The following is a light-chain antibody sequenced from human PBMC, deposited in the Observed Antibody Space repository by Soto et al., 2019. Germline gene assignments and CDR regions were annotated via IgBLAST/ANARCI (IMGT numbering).Light chain of an antibody. V-gene: IGKV3-20*01. J-gene: IGKJ2*01. CDR2: GAS. CDR1: QSIRSSY. Sequence: EIVLTQSPGTLSLSPGERATLSCRATQSIRSSYLAWYQQKPGQAPSLLIYGASRWATGIPDRFSGSGSGTDFPLTISRLEPEDFAVYYCQQYGSSPDTFGQGTKLEIK. CDR3: QQYGSSPDT.